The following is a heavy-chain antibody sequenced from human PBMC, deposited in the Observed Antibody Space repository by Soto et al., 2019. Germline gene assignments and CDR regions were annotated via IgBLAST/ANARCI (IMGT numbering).Heavy chain of an antibody. CDR3: ARQFRKTIDY. CDR2: IYYSGST. J-gene: IGHJ4*02. CDR1: GGSISSSSYY. V-gene: IGHV4-39*01. Sequence: SETLSLTCTVSGGSISSSSYYWGWIRQPPGKGLEWIGSIYYSGSTYYNPSLKSRVTISVDTSKNQSSLKLSSVTAADTAVYYCARQFRKTIDYWGQGTLVTVS.